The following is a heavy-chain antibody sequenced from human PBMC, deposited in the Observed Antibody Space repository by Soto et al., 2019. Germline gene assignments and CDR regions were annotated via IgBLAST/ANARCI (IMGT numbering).Heavy chain of an antibody. V-gene: IGHV3-7*01. CDR1: GFTFSSSW. CDR2: IKEDGSEK. CDR3: AREVVTAIADAFDI. Sequence: PGGSLRLSCAASGFTFSSSWMSWVRQAPGKGLEWVANIKEDGSEKDYVDPVRGRFTITRDNAKNSLYLQMNNLRAEDTAVYYCAREVVTAIADAFDIWGQGTMVTVSS. J-gene: IGHJ3*02. D-gene: IGHD2-21*02.